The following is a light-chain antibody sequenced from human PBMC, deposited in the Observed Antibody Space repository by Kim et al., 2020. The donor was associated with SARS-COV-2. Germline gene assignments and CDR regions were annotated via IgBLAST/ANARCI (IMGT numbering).Light chain of an antibody. J-gene: IGKJ2*01. CDR1: QSVDGY. CDR3: QQYGSSPPYT. Sequence: LSPGDRATLSCRASQSVDGYLAWLQQKPGQAPRLLIYGASTRATGIPDRFSGSGSGTDFSLTISRVEPEDFAVYFCQQYGSSPPYTFGQGTKLEI. CDR2: GAS. V-gene: IGKV3-20*01.